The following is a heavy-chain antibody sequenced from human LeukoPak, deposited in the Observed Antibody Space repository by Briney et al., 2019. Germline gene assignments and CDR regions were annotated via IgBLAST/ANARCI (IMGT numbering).Heavy chain of an antibody. V-gene: IGHV1-2*02. D-gene: IGHD5-12*01. CDR2: INPNSGGT. CDR1: GYTFTGYY. Sequence: ASVKVSCKASGYTFTGYYMHWVRQAAGQGLEWMGWINPNSGGTNYAQKIQGRVTMTRDTSISTAYMELSRLGSDDRAVYYCARVFSDSGYDWFDYWGQGTLVTVSS. J-gene: IGHJ4*02. CDR3: ARVFSDSGYDWFDY.